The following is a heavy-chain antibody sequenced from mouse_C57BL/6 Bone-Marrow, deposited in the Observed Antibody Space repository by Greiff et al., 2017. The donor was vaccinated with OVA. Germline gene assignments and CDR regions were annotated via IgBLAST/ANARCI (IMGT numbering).Heavy chain of an antibody. V-gene: IGHV5-4*01. CDR2: ISDGGSYT. CDR3: ARVDDGYKRAMDY. Sequence: EVHLVESGGGLVKPGGSLRLSCAASGFTFSSYAMSWVRQTPEKRLEWVATISDGGSYTYYPDNVKGRFTISRDNAKNNLYLQMSHLKSEDTAMYYCARVDDGYKRAMDYWGQGTSVTVSS. D-gene: IGHD2-3*01. J-gene: IGHJ4*01. CDR1: GFTFSSYA.